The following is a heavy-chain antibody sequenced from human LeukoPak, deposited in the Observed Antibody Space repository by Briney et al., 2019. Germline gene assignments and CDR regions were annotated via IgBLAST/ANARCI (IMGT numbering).Heavy chain of an antibody. V-gene: IGHV1-69*04. CDR3: ASSSGALKNWFDP. CDR2: IIPLLGIA. CDR1: GDTFSSYG. Sequence: ASVKVSRKASGDTFSSYGISWVRQAPGQGLEWMGRIIPLLGIANNAQKFQGRVTITADKSTSTAYMGLSSLRSEDTAVYYCASSSGALKNWFDPWGQGTLVTVSS. J-gene: IGHJ5*02. D-gene: IGHD7-27*01.